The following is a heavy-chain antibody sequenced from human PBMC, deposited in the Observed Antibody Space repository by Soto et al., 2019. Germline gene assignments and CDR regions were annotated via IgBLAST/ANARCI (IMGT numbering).Heavy chain of an antibody. CDR3: ARDTYYYDSSGAIEY. D-gene: IGHD3-22*01. CDR2: IWYDGSNK. J-gene: IGHJ4*02. V-gene: IGHV3-33*01. CDR1: GFTFSSYG. Sequence: GGSLRLSCAASGFTFSSYGMHWVRQAPGKGLEWVAVIWYDGSNKYYADSVKGRFTISRDNSKNTLYLQMNSLRAEDTAGYYCARDTYYYDSSGAIEYWGQGTLVTVSS.